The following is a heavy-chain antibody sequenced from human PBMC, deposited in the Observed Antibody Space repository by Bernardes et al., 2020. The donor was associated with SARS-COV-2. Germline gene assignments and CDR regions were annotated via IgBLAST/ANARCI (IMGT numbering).Heavy chain of an antibody. CDR2: ISGSGGKT. Sequence: SAISGSGGKTYYADSVKGRFSIFRDNSKNMLYLQMNSLRVDDTAVYYCAKVGCGGDCYLGIESWGQGTLVTVSS. D-gene: IGHD2-21*02. V-gene: IGHV3-23*01. J-gene: IGHJ4*02. CDR3: AKVGCGGDCYLGIES.